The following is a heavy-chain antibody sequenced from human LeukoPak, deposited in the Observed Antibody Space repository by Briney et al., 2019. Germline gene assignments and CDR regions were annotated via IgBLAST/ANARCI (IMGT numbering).Heavy chain of an antibody. CDR3: ARGLEITMIVVVHDAFDI. Sequence: SETLSLTCTVSGASISSGTYSWSWIRQPPGEGLEWIGYIYHTGSTYYNPSLKGRVTISVDTSKNQFSLKLSSVTAADTAVYYCARGLEITMIVVVHDAFDIWGQGTMVTVSS. CDR2: IYHTGST. CDR1: GASISSGTYS. J-gene: IGHJ3*02. V-gene: IGHV4-30-2*01. D-gene: IGHD3-22*01.